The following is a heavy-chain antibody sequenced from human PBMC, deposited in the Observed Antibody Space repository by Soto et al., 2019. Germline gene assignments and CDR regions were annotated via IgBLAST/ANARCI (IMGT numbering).Heavy chain of an antibody. CDR3: AHLRYHYDSSGYFIFAFDI. J-gene: IGHJ3*02. CDR1: GFSLSTSGVG. CDR2: IYWDDDK. Sequence: QITLKESGPTLVKPTQTLTLTCSFSGFSLSTSGVGVGWIRQPPGKALEWLALIYWDDDKRYSPSLKSRLTITKDTSKNQVVLTMTNMDPVDTATYYCAHLRYHYDSSGYFIFAFDIWGQGTMVTVSS. D-gene: IGHD3-22*01. V-gene: IGHV2-5*02.